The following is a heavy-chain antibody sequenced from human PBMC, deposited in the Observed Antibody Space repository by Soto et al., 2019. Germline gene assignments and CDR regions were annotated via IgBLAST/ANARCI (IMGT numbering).Heavy chain of an antibody. CDR1: GGTFSSYA. D-gene: IGHD3-10*01. V-gene: IGHV1-69*13. J-gene: IGHJ4*02. CDR2: IIPIFGTA. CDR3: ARDRYYYGSGSYYSSAGG. Sequence: ASVKVSCKASGGTFSSYAINWVRQAPGQGLEWMGGIIPIFGTANYAQKFQGRVTITADESTSTAYMELSSLRSEDTAVYYCARDRYYYGSGSYYSSAGGWGQGTLVTVSS.